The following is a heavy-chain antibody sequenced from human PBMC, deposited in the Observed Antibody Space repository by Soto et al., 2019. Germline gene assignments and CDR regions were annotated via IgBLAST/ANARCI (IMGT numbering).Heavy chain of an antibody. CDR3: AKDREVTIFGVVPYFDY. D-gene: IGHD3-3*01. J-gene: IGHJ4*02. Sequence: PGGSLRLSYAASGFTFSSYAMSWVLQAPGKGLEWVSAISGSGGSTYYADSVKGRFTISRDNSKNTLYLQMNSLRAEDTAVYYCAKDREVTIFGVVPYFDYWGQGTLVTVSS. CDR1: GFTFSSYA. V-gene: IGHV3-23*01. CDR2: ISGSGGST.